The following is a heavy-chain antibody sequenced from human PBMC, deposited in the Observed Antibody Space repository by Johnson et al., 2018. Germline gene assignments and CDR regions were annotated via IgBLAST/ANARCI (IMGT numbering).Heavy chain of an antibody. D-gene: IGHD3-22*01. V-gene: IGHV3-9*01. CDR1: GFTFDVYA. CDR3: TKEKGAYYDSSGLDY. J-gene: IGHJ4*02. Sequence: VQLVESGGGLVQPGRSLRLSCAASGFTFDVYAMHWVRQTPGKGLEGVAGINWHGGIIGYADSVQGRFTISRDNAKNSLYLQMDSLRAEDTALYYCTKEKGAYYDSSGLDYWGQGTLVTVSS. CDR2: INWHGGII.